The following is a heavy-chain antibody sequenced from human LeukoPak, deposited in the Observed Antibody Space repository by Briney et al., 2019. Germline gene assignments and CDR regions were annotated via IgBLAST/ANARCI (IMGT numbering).Heavy chain of an antibody. CDR2: ISNLGSTI. V-gene: IGHV3-48*03. CDR3: ARDDY. J-gene: IGHJ4*02. Sequence: PAGSLRLSCEASGFTFSTYEMNWVRQAPGKGLEWVSYISNLGSTIYYADSVKGRFTISRDNAKKSLYLQMNSLRAEDTAVYYCARDDYWGQGTLVTVSS. CDR1: GFTFSTYE.